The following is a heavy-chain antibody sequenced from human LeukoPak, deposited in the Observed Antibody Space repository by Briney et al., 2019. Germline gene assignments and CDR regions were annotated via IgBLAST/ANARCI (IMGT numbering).Heavy chain of an antibody. D-gene: IGHD6-6*01. V-gene: IGHV5-51*01. CDR1: GYIFTSYW. Sequence: GGSLTLSCTGSGYIFTSYWIGWVRQMPGKGLEWLGIIYPGDSDTIYSPSFQGQVTISADKSISTAYLQWSSLKASDTAMYYCARQAARPGRNWFDLWGQGTLVTVSS. CDR2: IYPGDSDT. CDR3: ARQAARPGRNWFDL. J-gene: IGHJ5*02.